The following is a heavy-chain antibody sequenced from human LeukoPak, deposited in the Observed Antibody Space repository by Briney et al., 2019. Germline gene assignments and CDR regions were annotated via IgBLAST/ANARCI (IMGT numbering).Heavy chain of an antibody. D-gene: IGHD3-16*01. CDR3: ATALRIGGYYMDV. CDR1: GYTLTELS. J-gene: IGHJ6*03. Sequence: ASVKVSCKVSGYTLTELSMHWVRQAPGKGLEWLGGFDPEDGETIYAQKFQGRVTMTEDTSTDTAYMELSSLRSEDTAVYYCATALRIGGYYMDVWGKGTTVTVSS. CDR2: FDPEDGET. V-gene: IGHV1-24*01.